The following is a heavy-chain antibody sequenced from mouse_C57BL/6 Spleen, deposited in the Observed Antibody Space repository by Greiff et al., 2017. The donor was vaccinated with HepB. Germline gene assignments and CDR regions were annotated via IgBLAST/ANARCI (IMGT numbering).Heavy chain of an antibody. V-gene: IGHV5-15*01. CDR2: ISNLAYSI. CDR1: GFTFSDYG. Sequence: EVKLVESGGGLVQPGGSLKLSCAASGFTFSDYGMAWVRQAPRKGPEWVAFISNLAYSIYYADTVTGRFTISRENAKNTLYLEMSSLRSEDTAMYYCARNYGNYLYAMDYWGQGTSVTVSS. CDR3: ARNYGNYLYAMDY. J-gene: IGHJ4*01. D-gene: IGHD2-1*01.